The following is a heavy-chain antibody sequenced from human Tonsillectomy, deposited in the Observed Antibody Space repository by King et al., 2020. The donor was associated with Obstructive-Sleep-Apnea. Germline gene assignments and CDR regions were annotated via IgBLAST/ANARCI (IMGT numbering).Heavy chain of an antibody. D-gene: IGHD3-10*01. CDR2: ISYDGSNK. J-gene: IGHJ4*02. Sequence: VQLVESGGGVVQPGRSLRLSCAASGFTFSSYAMHWVRQAPGKGLDWVTIISYDGSNKYYADSVKGRFTSPRDNSKNTLYLQMNSLRAEDTAVYYCARGPQLLWFGGLLVDYWGQGTLVTVSS. CDR3: ARGPQLLWFGGLLVDY. CDR1: GFTFSSYA. V-gene: IGHV3-30-3*01.